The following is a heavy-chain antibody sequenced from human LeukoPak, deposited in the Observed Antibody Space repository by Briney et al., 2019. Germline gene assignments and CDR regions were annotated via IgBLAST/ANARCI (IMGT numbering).Heavy chain of an antibody. J-gene: IGHJ4*02. V-gene: IGHV1-2*06. CDR1: GYTFTAYY. CDR2: INPNSGGT. D-gene: IGHD5-18*01. Sequence: ASVKVSCKASGYTFTAYYMYWVRQAPGQGLECMERINPNSGGTNYAQKFQGRVTMTRDTSISTAYTELSRLRSDDTAVYYCATSSEGGYSYGSDIDYWGQGTLVTVSS. CDR3: ATSSEGGYSYGSDIDY.